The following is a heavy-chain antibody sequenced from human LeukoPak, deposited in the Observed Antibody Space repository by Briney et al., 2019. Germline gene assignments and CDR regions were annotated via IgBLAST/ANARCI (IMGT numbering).Heavy chain of an antibody. CDR2: INGDGRST. CDR3: ARGFYYYGSNY. CDR1: GFTFSSYW. Sequence: PGGSLRLSCAASGFTFSSYWMHWVRQVPGKGLVWVSRINGDGRSTNYADSVKGRFTISRDNAKNTLYLQMNSLRDEDTAVYYCARGFYYYGSNYWGQGTLVTVSS. D-gene: IGHD3-10*01. V-gene: IGHV3-74*01. J-gene: IGHJ4*02.